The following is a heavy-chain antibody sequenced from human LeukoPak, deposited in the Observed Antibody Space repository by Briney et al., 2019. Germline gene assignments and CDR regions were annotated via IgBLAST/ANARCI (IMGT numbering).Heavy chain of an antibody. V-gene: IGHV1-69*13. CDR3: ARDVVTVDDYYYGMDV. J-gene: IGHJ6*02. D-gene: IGHD2-15*01. Sequence: GASVKVSCKASGYTFTSYAISWVRQAPGQGLEWMGGIIPIFGTANYAQKFQGRVTITADESTSTAYMELSSLRSEDTAVYYCARDVVTVDDYYYGMDVWGQGTTVTVSS. CDR2: IIPIFGTA. CDR1: GYTFTSYA.